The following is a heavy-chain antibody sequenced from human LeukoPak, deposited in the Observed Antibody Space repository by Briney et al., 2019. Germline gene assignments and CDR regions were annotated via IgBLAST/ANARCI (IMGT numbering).Heavy chain of an antibody. J-gene: IGHJ4*02. CDR1: GFTFSSYA. Sequence: GGSLRLSCAASGFTFSSYAMHWVRQAPGKGLEYVSAISSNGGSTYYANSVKGRFTISRDNSKNTLYLQMGSLRAEDMAVYYCARARYSYRTVSFDYWGQGTLVTVSS. V-gene: IGHV3-64*01. CDR2: ISSNGGST. D-gene: IGHD5-18*01. CDR3: ARARYSYRTVSFDY.